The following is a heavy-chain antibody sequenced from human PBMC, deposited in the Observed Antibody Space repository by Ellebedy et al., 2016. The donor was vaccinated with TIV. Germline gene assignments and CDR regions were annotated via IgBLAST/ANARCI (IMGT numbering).Heavy chain of an antibody. J-gene: IGHJ6*02. D-gene: IGHD3-10*01. CDR1: GFTVSSNY. V-gene: IGHV3-23*01. CDR3: AKGVKGLWFGESPYYYYGMDV. CDR2: ISGSGGST. Sequence: GGSLRLXXAASGFTVSSNYMSWVRQAPGKGLEWVSAISGSGGSTYYADSVKGRFTISRDNFKNTLYLQMNSLRAEDTAVYYCAKGVKGLWFGESPYYYYGMDVWGQGTTVTVSS.